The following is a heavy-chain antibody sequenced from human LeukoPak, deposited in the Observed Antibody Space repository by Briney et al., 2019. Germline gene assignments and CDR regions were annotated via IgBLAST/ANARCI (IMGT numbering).Heavy chain of an antibody. CDR1: GFAFSSYA. D-gene: IGHD3-10*01. J-gene: IGHJ6*02. Sequence: GGSLRLSCAASGFAFSSYAMSWVRQAPGKGLEWVSAISGSGGSTYYADSVKGRFTISRDNSENTLYLQMNSLRAEDTAVYYCARDHMVRGVIITSPTRYGMDVWGQGTTVTVSS. CDR2: ISGSGGST. CDR3: ARDHMVRGVIITSPTRYGMDV. V-gene: IGHV3-23*01.